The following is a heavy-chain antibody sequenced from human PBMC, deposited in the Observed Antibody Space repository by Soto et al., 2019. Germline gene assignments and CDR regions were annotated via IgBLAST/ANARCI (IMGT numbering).Heavy chain of an antibody. CDR3: ARYSSASCHPAYCFDY. CDR1: GDSVSSGNYY. V-gene: IGHV4-61*01. D-gene: IGHD2-2*01. CDR2: IYFTGIT. Sequence: PSETLSLTCTVSGDSVSSGNYYWSWIRQPPGKGLEWIGSIYFTGITNYTPSFKGRATISIDTSETQFSLKLNSVTAADTAIYYCARYSSASCHPAYCFDYWGQGTPVTVSS. J-gene: IGHJ4*02.